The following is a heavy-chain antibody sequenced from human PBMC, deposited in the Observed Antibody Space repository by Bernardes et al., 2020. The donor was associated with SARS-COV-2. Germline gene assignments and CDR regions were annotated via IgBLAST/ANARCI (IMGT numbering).Heavy chain of an antibody. V-gene: IGHV1-2*02. CDR1: GYTFTAYY. CDR3: ARGPLAGQLTLFDY. J-gene: IGHJ4*02. Sequence: ASVKVSCKASGYTFTAYYIHWVRQAPGQGLEWLGWINPKSGGSNYAQKFQGRVTMTRDTSISTACMEVTRLRSDDTAVYYCARGPLAGQLTLFDYWGQGTLVSVSS. D-gene: IGHD6-13*01. CDR2: INPKSGGS.